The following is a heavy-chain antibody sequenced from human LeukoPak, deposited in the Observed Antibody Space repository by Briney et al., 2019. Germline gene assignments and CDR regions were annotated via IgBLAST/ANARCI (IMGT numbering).Heavy chain of an antibody. CDR1: GFTFSSYA. Sequence: GGSLRLSCAASGFTFSSYAMSWVRQAPGKGLEWVPAISGSGGSTYYADSVEGRFTISRDNSKNTLYLQMNSLRAEDTAVYYCAKDEEVVVGYYYYGMDVWGQGTTVTVSS. J-gene: IGHJ6*02. CDR3: AKDEEVVVGYYYYGMDV. D-gene: IGHD2-15*01. V-gene: IGHV3-23*01. CDR2: ISGSGGST.